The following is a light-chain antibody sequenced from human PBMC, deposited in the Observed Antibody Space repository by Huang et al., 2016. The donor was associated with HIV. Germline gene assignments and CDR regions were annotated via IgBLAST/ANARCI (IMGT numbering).Light chain of an antibody. V-gene: IGKV2-28*01. Sequence: DIVMTQSPLSLPVIPGEPASISRRPSQTLLHSNGYNYLDWYLQKPGQSPQLLIYLGSNRASGVPARFSGRGSGTDFTLKISRVEAEDVGVYYCMQALQTPLTFGGGTKVEIK. CDR3: MQALQTPLT. CDR2: LGS. CDR1: QTLLHSNGYNY. J-gene: IGKJ4*01.